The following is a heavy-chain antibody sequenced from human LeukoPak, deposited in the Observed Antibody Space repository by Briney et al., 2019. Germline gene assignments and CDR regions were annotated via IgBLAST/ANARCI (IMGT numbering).Heavy chain of an antibody. CDR2: IYYSGST. CDR3: ARDRFRAFDI. D-gene: IGHD3-3*01. CDR1: GDSINSYY. V-gene: IGHV4-59*01. J-gene: IGHJ3*02. Sequence: SETLSLTCTVSGDSINSYYWNWIRQPPGKGLEWIGYIYYSGSTNYNPSLKSRVTISVDTSKNQFSLNVTSVTAADTAVYYCARDRFRAFDIWGQGTMVTVSS.